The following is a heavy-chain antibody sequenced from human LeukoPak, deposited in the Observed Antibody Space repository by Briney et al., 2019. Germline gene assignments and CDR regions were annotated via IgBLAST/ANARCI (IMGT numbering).Heavy chain of an antibody. Sequence: KPSETLCLTCTASGGSISSYYWSWIRQPPGKGLEWIGYIYYSGSTNYNPSLKSRVTISVDASKNQFSLKLSSVTGADTAVYFCAKDLGYCRSTSCYDWFDPWGQGTLVTVSS. D-gene: IGHD2-2*01. CDR3: AKDLGYCRSTSCYDWFDP. CDR2: IYYSGST. V-gene: IGHV4-59*01. CDR1: GGSISSYY. J-gene: IGHJ5*02.